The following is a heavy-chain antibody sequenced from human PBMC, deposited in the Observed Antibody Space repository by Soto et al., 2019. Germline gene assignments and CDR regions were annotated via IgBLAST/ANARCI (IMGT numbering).Heavy chain of an antibody. Sequence: QITLKESGPTLVKPTQTLTLTCTFSGFSLSTGGVGVGWIRQPPGKALEWLALIYWDDDKRYSPSLKIRLTVTKDTFKNQVVLTMTNMDPVDTATYYCAHSRCGGDCLRSYSSHYYYGMDVWGQGTTVNVSS. CDR1: GFSLSTGGVG. J-gene: IGHJ6*02. V-gene: IGHV2-5*02. D-gene: IGHD2-21*02. CDR2: IYWDDDK. CDR3: AHSRCGGDCLRSYSSHYYYGMDV.